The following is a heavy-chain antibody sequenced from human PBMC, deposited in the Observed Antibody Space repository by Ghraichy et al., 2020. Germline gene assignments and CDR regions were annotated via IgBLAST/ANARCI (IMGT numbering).Heavy chain of an antibody. Sequence: SETLSLTCAVYGGSFSGYYWIWIRQPPGKGLEWIGEINHSGSTNYNPSLKSRVTISVDTSKNQFSLKLGSVTAADTAVYYCAGEDYDFWSGRKYDAFDIWGQGTMVTVSS. CDR3: AGEDYDFWSGRKYDAFDI. CDR2: INHSGST. CDR1: GGSFSGYY. V-gene: IGHV4-34*01. D-gene: IGHD3-3*01. J-gene: IGHJ3*02.